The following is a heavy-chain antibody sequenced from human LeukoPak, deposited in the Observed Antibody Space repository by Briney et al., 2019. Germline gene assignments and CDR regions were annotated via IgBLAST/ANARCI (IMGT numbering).Heavy chain of an antibody. CDR3: ASGSYGSGFYYFYYMDV. V-gene: IGHV3-11*04. CDR1: GITFSDHY. D-gene: IGHD3-10*01. J-gene: IGHJ6*03. Sequence: GGSLRLSCAASGITFSDHYMSWIRQAPGKGLEWLSYISSGGDSIYYADSVKGRFTISRDNAKNSVSLQMNSLRAEDTAVYYCASGSYGSGFYYFYYMDVWGKGTTVTISS. CDR2: ISSGGDSI.